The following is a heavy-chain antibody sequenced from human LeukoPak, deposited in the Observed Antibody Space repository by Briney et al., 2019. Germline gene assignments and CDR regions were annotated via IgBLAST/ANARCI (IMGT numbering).Heavy chain of an antibody. Sequence: PSQTLSLTCAVYGGSFSGYYWSWIRQPPGKGLEWIGEINHSGSTNYIPSLKSRVTISVDTSKNQFSLKLSSVTAAGTAVYYCARGVWTAQYYYYYYYMDVWGKGTTVTVSS. CDR2: INHSGST. D-gene: IGHD3/OR15-3a*01. J-gene: IGHJ6*03. V-gene: IGHV4-34*01. CDR1: GGSFSGYY. CDR3: ARGVWTAQYYYYYYYMDV.